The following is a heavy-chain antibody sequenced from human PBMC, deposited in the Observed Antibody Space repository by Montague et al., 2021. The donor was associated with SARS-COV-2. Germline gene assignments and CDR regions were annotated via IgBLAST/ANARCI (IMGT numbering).Heavy chain of an antibody. V-gene: IGHV4-34*01. Sequence: SETLSLTCAVYGGSFSDYHWTWIRQSPGGGLEWIGQINYGGSTKYNPSPRNRVTISIDTSKNQFSLTLTSVTAADTAVYYCARGAPGYWGQGTLVTVSS. CDR2: INYGGST. D-gene: IGHD1-1*01. CDR3: ARGAPGY. J-gene: IGHJ4*02. CDR1: GGSFSDYH.